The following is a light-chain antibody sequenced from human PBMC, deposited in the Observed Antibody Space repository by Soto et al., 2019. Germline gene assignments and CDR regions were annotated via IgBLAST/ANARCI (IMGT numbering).Light chain of an antibody. CDR2: GAS. J-gene: IGKJ1*01. Sequence: ETVLTQSPATLSWSSGERATLSCRASQTIRSNYLAWYRQTPGQAPRLLIYGASNRATGIADRFSGSGSGTDFTLIISRLEPEDFALYYCQQYGSSPWTFGQGTKLEIK. V-gene: IGKV3-20*01. CDR3: QQYGSSPWT. CDR1: QTIRSNY.